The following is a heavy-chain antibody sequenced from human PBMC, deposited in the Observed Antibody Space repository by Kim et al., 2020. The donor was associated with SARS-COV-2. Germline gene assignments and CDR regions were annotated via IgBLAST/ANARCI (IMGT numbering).Heavy chain of an antibody. CDR1: GYIFVNYV. J-gene: IGHJ4*02. D-gene: IGHD1-1*01. V-gene: IGHV1-3*01. CDR2: VSGGNGHT. Sequence: ASVKVSCKASGYIFVNYVVHWVRQAPGQGLEWMGWVSGGNGHTEYSHKFQGRVTLTWDTSATTSYMDLSNLRSDDTAVYYCARDLQTDRDWNLYYWGQGT. CDR3: ARDLQTDRDWNLYY.